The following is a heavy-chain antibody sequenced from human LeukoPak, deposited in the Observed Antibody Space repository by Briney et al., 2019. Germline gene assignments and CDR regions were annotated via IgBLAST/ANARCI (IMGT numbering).Heavy chain of an antibody. CDR1: GFTVSSNY. CDR2: IYSGGST. Sequence: GGSLRLSCAASGFTVSSNYMNWVRQAPGKGLEWVSVIYSGGSTYYADSVKGRFTISRDNSKNTLYLQMNSLRAEDTAVYYCASGLAAAGTYFDYWGQGTLVTVSS. CDR3: ASGLAAAGTYFDY. J-gene: IGHJ4*02. V-gene: IGHV3-53*01. D-gene: IGHD6-13*01.